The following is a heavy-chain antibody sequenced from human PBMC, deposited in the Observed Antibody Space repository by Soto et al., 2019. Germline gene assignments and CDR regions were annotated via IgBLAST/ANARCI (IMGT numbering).Heavy chain of an antibody. CDR1: GFSFKTYG. V-gene: IGHV3-23*01. CDR2: IGLSNSDT. CDR3: VKGGAYCYNDCTRSY. D-gene: IGHD2-21*01. Sequence: EVQLLESGGGLVQPGGSLRLSCADAGFSFKTYGMTWVRQAPGKGLEGVAHIGLSNSDTYYADSVKGRFTISRDNSKKMVYLQMNSLRDADTAVYYCVKGGAYCYNDCTRSYWGRGTLVTVSS. J-gene: IGHJ4*02.